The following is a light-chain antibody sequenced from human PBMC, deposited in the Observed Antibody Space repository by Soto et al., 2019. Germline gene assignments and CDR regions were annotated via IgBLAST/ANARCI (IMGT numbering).Light chain of an antibody. CDR1: QPVNSGY. Sequence: IVWTQSPGTLSLSPGEGPTLSCRASQPVNSGYLAWYQQKPGQAPRLLMYGVSTRDTGIPDRFSGSGAGTDFTLTSSRLEPGDFAVYYCQVYGSSPKTFGQGTKVDIK. J-gene: IGKJ1*01. CDR3: QVYGSSPKT. V-gene: IGKV3-20*01. CDR2: GVS.